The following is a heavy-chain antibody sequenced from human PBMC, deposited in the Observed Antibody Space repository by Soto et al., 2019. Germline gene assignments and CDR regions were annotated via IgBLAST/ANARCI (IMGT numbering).Heavy chain of an antibody. CDR3: VRLIGNSWLDF. CDR2: TYYISKWYN. D-gene: IGHD1-26*01. CDR1: GDSVSSSSVT. V-gene: IGHV6-1*01. J-gene: IGHJ5*01. Sequence: PSQTLSLTCAISGDSVSSSSVTWNWIRQSPSRGFDCLGSTYYISKWYNDYAESLKSRITINPDTSKNQFSLHLNSLTPEDTAVYYCVRLIGNSWLDFWGQGTLVTVSS.